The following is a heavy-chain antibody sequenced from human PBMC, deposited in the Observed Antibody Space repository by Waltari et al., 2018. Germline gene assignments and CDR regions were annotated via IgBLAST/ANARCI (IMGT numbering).Heavy chain of an antibody. D-gene: IGHD2-2*01. Sequence: QVQLVESGGGVVQAGSSLRLSCAASGFAFSDYGMHWVRRAPGKGLEWGAVIWYRGTSKYQADSVKGRFTIFRDNSKSTVDLQMNTLRVEDTAVYYCARAMRWENKRFYYFAGLDVWGQGTSVTVSS. CDR3: ARAMRWENKRFYYFAGLDV. CDR1: GFAFSDYG. V-gene: IGHV3-33*03. CDR2: IWYRGTSK. J-gene: IGHJ6*01.